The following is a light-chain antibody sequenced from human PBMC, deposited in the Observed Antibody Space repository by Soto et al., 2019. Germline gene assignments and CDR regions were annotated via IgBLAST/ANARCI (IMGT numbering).Light chain of an antibody. CDR1: QSVSSD. V-gene: IGKV3-11*01. Sequence: EIVLTQSPGTLSLSPGESATLSCRASQSVSSDLAWYHQKPGQAPRLLMYEASTRATGIPDRFSGGGSGTDFTLTISRLEPEDFAVYYCQKRSDWPWTCGQGTKVDIK. J-gene: IGKJ1*01. CDR2: EAS. CDR3: QKRSDWPWT.